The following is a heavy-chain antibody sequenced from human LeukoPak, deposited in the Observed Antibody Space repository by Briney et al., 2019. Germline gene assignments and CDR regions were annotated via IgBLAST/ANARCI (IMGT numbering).Heavy chain of an antibody. CDR3: STSGGVIAAYSSGWQFDY. Sequence: ASVKVSCKVSGYTLTELSMHWVRQAPGEGLEWMGGFDPEDGETIYAQKFQGRVNMTEDASTDTAYMELSSLRSEDTAVYYCSTSGGVIAAYSSGWQFDYWGQGTLVTVSS. CDR1: GYTLTELS. V-gene: IGHV1-24*01. D-gene: IGHD6-19*01. J-gene: IGHJ4*02. CDR2: FDPEDGET.